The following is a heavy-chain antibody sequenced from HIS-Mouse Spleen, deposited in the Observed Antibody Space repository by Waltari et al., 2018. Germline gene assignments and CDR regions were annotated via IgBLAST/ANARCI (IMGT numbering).Heavy chain of an antibody. V-gene: IGHV4-34*01. CDR1: GGSFSGYY. CDR2: INHSGST. J-gene: IGHJ4*02. D-gene: IGHD7-27*01. Sequence: QVQLQQWGAGLLKPSEPLSLTCPVHGGSFSGYYWSWIRQPPGKGLEWIGEINHSGSTNYNPSLKSRVTISVDTSKNQFSLKLSSVTAADTAVYYCARGIITGDDYWGQGTLVTVSS. CDR3: ARGIITGDDY.